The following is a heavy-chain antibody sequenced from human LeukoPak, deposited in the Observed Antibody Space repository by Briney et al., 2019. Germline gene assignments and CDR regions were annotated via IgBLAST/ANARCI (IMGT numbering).Heavy chain of an antibody. Sequence: GASMKVSCKASGYTFTGYFMHWGRQAPGQGLEWMGRIHPPSGGTNTAQKFQGRVTMTTDTSISTAYMELRSLRSDDTAVYYCARASGGGSYSDGMDVWGQGTTVTVSS. CDR2: IHPPSGGT. V-gene: IGHV1-2*06. D-gene: IGHD1-26*01. J-gene: IGHJ6*02. CDR1: GYTFTGYF. CDR3: ARASGGGSYSDGMDV.